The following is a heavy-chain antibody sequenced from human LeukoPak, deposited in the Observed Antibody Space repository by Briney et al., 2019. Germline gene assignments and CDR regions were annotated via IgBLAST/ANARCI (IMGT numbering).Heavy chain of an antibody. J-gene: IGHJ4*02. CDR2: ISSSSSYI. D-gene: IGHD3-16*02. V-gene: IGHV3-21*01. CDR3: AREESYYDYVWGSYRPYYFDH. Sequence: GGSLRLSCAASGFTFSSYSMNWVRQAPGKGLEWDSSISSSSSYIYYADSVKGRFTISRDNAKNSLYLQMNSLRAEDTAVYYCAREESYYDYVWGSYRPYYFDHWGQGTLVTVSS. CDR1: GFTFSSYS.